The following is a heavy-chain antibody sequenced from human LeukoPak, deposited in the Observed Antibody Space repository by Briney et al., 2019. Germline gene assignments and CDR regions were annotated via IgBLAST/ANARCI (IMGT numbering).Heavy chain of an antibody. Sequence: ASVKVSCKASGYTFTGYYMHWVRQAPGQGLEWMGWIDPNSGGTNYAQKFQGRVTMTRDTSISTAYMELSSLRSDDTAVFYCAGSQTGDGYNPPFDYWGQGTLVTVSS. J-gene: IGHJ4*02. CDR1: GYTFTGYY. D-gene: IGHD5-24*01. CDR3: AGSQTGDGYNPPFDY. V-gene: IGHV1-2*02. CDR2: IDPNSGGT.